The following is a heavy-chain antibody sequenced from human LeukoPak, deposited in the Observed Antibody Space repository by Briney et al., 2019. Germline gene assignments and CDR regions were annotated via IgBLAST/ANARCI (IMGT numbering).Heavy chain of an antibody. CDR1: GGSISSGGYY. Sequence: SETLSLTCTVSGGSISSGGYYWSWIRQHPGKSLEWIGYIYYSGSTYYNPSLKSRVTISVDTSKNQFSLKLSSVTAADTAVYYCARATSSSGYAGAPSWFDPWGQGTLVTVSS. V-gene: IGHV4-31*03. J-gene: IGHJ5*02. CDR3: ARATSSSGYAGAPSWFDP. CDR2: IYYSGST. D-gene: IGHD3-22*01.